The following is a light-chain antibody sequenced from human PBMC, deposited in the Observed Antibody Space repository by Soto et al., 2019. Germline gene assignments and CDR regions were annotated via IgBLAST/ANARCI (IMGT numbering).Light chain of an antibody. CDR3: QQYNNWPPWT. J-gene: IGKJ1*01. V-gene: IGKV3-11*01. CDR2: DAS. CDR1: QSISSY. Sequence: EIVLTQSPATLSLSPGERATLSYRASQSISSYLAWYQQKPGQAPRLLIYDASNRATGIPARFSGSGSGTDCTLTISSLEPEDFAVYYCQQYNNWPPWTFGQGTKVDIK.